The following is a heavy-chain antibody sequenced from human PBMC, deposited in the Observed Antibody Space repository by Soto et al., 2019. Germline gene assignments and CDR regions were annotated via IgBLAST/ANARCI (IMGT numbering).Heavy chain of an antibody. V-gene: IGHV3-15*07. CDR1: GFTFTNAW. CDR2: IRSKTYGGTP. CDR3: TTEKGY. J-gene: IGHJ4*02. Sequence: EVQLVESGGGLVKPGESLRLSCAASGFTFTNAWMNWVRQAPGKGLEWVGRIRSKTYGGTPDYAAPVKGRFTISRDDSKNTLYVPMNSLKTEDTAIYYCTTEKGYWGQGTLVTVSS.